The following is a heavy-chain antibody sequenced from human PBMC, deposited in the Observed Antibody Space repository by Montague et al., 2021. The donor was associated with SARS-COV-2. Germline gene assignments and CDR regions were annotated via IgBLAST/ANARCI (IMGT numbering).Heavy chain of an antibody. CDR2: IYNSGTT. D-gene: IGHD2-15*01. CDR1: GASMSGSY. J-gene: IGHJ5*02. CDR3: ARGGGYCSGGSCYYWFDP. Sequence: SETLSLTCTVSGASMSGSYWNWIRQPPGKGLEWIGYIYNSGTTNYNPSVKSRVTISVDTSKNQFSLKLNSVTAADTAVYYCARGGGYCSGGSCYYWFDPWGQGTLVTVSS. V-gene: IGHV4-59*01.